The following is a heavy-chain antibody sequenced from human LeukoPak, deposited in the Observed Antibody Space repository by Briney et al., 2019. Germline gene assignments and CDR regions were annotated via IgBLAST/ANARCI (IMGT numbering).Heavy chain of an antibody. Sequence: SVEVSRKACGRTFSSYSIRGVRQAPAQGLEWMGGIIPIFGTANYAQKLQRRVTITTDESTITAYMELSSLRSEDTAVYYCARDGSSSNFVYWGQGTLVTVSS. CDR3: ARDGSSSNFVY. D-gene: IGHD6-13*01. CDR1: GRTFSSYS. CDR2: IIPIFGTA. J-gene: IGHJ4*02. V-gene: IGHV1-69*05.